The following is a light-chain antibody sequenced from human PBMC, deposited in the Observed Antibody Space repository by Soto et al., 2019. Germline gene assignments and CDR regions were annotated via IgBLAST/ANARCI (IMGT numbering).Light chain of an antibody. Sequence: QSVLTQPASVSGSPGQSITISCTGTTSNVGTYKFVSWYQYHPGKAPELIIYEGSKRPSGVSSRFSGSKSGNTASLTISGLQADDDGDYYCSSYAGGSSMVFGGGTKLTVL. CDR2: EGS. CDR3: SSYAGGSSMV. J-gene: IGLJ3*02. CDR1: TSNVGTYKF. V-gene: IGLV2-23*01.